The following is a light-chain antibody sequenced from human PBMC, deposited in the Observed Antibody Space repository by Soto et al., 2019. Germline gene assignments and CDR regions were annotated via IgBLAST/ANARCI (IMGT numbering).Light chain of an antibody. CDR2: GAS. CDR1: QSVLYSSNNKNY. CDR3: QQYYSTPLT. V-gene: IGKV4-1*01. Sequence: DIVMTKSPDSLAVSLGERATINCKSSQSVLYSSNNKNYLAWYQQKPGQPPKLLIYGASTLEFGVPERFSGSGSGTDFTLTISSLQAEDVAIYYCQQYYSTPLTFGGGTKVEIK. J-gene: IGKJ4*01.